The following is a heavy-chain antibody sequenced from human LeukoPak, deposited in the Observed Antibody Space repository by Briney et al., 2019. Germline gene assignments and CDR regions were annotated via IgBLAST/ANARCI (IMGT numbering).Heavy chain of an antibody. Sequence: SETLSLTCTVSGGSIRSGDYYWSWIRQHPVKGLEWIGYISYSGGTYYNPSLKSRVTISVDTSKNQSSLKLTSVTAADTAVYYCASQTTVTTSWYFDLWGRGTLVTVSS. D-gene: IGHD4-17*01. J-gene: IGHJ2*01. CDR2: ISYSGGT. V-gene: IGHV4-31*03. CDR1: GGSIRSGDYY. CDR3: ASQTTVTTSWYFDL.